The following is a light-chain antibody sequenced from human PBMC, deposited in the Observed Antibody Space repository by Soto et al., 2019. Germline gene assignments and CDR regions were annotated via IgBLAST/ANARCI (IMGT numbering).Light chain of an antibody. Sequence: DIVLTQSPDSLAVSLGERATINCKSSQSVLYNSNNKNYLAWYQQKPGQPPKFLIYWASTRESGVPDRFSGSGSGTDFTLTISSLQAEDVAVYYCQQYYVSPLTFGGGTKVEIK. J-gene: IGKJ4*01. V-gene: IGKV4-1*01. CDR1: QSVLYNSNNKNY. CDR3: QQYYVSPLT. CDR2: WAS.